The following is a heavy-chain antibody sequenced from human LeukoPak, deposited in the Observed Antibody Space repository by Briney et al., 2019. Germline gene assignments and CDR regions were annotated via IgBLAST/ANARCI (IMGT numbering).Heavy chain of an antibody. V-gene: IGHV3-30*04. Sequence: GGSLRPSCAASGFTFSSYAMHWVRQAPGKGLQWVAVISYDGSNKYYADSVKGRFTISRDNSKNTVYLQMNSLRADDTAMYYCARPDIVVVISPRGYMDVWGEGTTVTVSS. CDR1: GFTFSSYA. J-gene: IGHJ6*03. D-gene: IGHD2-15*01. CDR3: ARPDIVVVISPRGYMDV. CDR2: ISYDGSNK.